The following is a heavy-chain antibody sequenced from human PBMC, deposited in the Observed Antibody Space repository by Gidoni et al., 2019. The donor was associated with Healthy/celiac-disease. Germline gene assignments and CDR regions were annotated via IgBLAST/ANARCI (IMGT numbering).Heavy chain of an antibody. CDR1: GGSISSYY. CDR2: IYSSGST. V-gene: IGHV4-59*01. J-gene: IGHJ4*02. CDR3: ARAQSPAYSSGWYGGQGYDY. Sequence: QVQLQESGPGLVKPSETLSLTCTVSGGSISSYYWSWIRQPPGKGLEWIGYIYSSGSTNYNPSLKSRVTISVDTSKNQFSLKLSSVTAADTAVYYCARAQSPAYSSGWYGGQGYDYWGQGTLVTVSS. D-gene: IGHD6-19*01.